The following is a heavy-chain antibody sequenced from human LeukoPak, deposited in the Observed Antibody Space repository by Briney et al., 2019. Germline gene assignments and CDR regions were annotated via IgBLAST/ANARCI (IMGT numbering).Heavy chain of an antibody. V-gene: IGHV1-2*02. CDR1: GYTFTDYY. Sequence: GASVKVSCRASGYTFTDYYMHWVRQAPGQGLEWMGWTNPNSAGTNYAQKFEGRVTMTRDTSISTAYMELSRLRSDDTAVYYCAREDSGWYVDYWGQGTLVTVSS. CDR3: AREDSGWYVDY. CDR2: TNPNSAGT. D-gene: IGHD6-19*01. J-gene: IGHJ4*02.